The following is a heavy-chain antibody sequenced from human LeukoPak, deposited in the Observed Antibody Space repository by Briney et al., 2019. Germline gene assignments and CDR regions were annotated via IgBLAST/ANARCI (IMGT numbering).Heavy chain of an antibody. D-gene: IGHD3-22*01. CDR2: ITNSSFV. CDR3: ARGDSSAYYGSDY. Sequence: GGSLRLSCAASGFTFSFYSMNWVRQAPGEGLEWVSSITNSSFVHYSGSVKGRFSISRDNAKNSLYLQMDSLRAEDTAVYYCARGDSSAYYGSDYWGQGILVTVSS. CDR1: GFTFSFYS. J-gene: IGHJ4*02. V-gene: IGHV3-21*01.